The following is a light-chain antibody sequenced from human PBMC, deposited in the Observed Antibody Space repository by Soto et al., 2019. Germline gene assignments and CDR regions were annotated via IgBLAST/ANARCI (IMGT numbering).Light chain of an antibody. V-gene: IGLV2-14*01. CDR1: SSDVGGYDY. CDR2: EVT. J-gene: IGLJ1*01. CDR3: SSYTRTRTYV. Sequence: QSALTQPASVSGSPGQSITISCTGTSSDVGGYDYVSWYQQHPGKAPKFMIYEVTNRPSGVSHRFYGSKSANTASLTISGLQAEDEADYYCSSYTRTRTYVLGTGNKVTVL.